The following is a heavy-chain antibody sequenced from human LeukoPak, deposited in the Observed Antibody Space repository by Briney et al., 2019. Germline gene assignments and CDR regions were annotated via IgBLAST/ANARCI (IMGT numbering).Heavy chain of an antibody. J-gene: IGHJ6*02. D-gene: IGHD3-16*01. V-gene: IGHV3-74*01. Sequence: GGSLRLSCAASGFTFSSYAMSWVRQAPGQGLEWVSRINSDGSGTSYADSVKGRLTISRDNAKNTLYLQMDSLRDEDTAVYYCARDMTYYYGMDVWGQGTTVTVSS. CDR2: INSDGSGT. CDR3: ARDMTYYYGMDV. CDR1: GFTFSSYA.